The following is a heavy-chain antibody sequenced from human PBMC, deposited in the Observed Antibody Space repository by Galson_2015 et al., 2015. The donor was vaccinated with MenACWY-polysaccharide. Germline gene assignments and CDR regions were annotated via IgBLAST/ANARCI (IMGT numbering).Heavy chain of an antibody. V-gene: IGHV3-33*01. CDR1: GMTFSNYS. J-gene: IGHJ2*01. CDR3: TRDISSWYFDL. Sequence: SLRLSCAASGMTFSNYSMHWVRQAPGKGLEWVALIWHDGNKKFYVDSVKGRFTISRDNAKDTLFLQMNSLRAEDTAVYYCTRDISSWYFDLWGRGSLVTVSS. CDR2: IWHDGNKK. D-gene: IGHD2-2*01.